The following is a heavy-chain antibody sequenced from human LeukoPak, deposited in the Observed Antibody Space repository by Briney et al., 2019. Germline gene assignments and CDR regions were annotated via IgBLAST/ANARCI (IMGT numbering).Heavy chain of an antibody. V-gene: IGHV3-13*01. J-gene: IGHJ3*02. D-gene: IGHD3-22*01. CDR2: IHMTGDT. Sequence: GGSLRLSCIAPGFSFSSYDMHWVRQATGKGLECVSGIHMTGDTYYADSVKGRFTISRENAKISLCLQMNSLRAGDTAVYYCVRGRGYYDGRGYIKNVPFDIWGQGTTVTVSS. CDR3: VRGRGYYDGRGYIKNVPFDI. CDR1: GFSFSSYD.